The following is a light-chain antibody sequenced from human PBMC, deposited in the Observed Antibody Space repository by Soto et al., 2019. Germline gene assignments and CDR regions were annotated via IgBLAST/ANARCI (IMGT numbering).Light chain of an antibody. J-gene: IGKJ4*01. CDR1: QSVLYSNNKNY. CDR2: WAS. Sequence: DIEMTQSPDSLAVSLGERATITCKSSQSVLYSNNKNYFAWYQQKPGQPPKLLIYWASTRESGVPDRFSGSGSGTDFTLTISSLQAEDVAIYYCQQYYTTPLTFGGGTKVDIK. V-gene: IGKV4-1*01. CDR3: QQYYTTPLT.